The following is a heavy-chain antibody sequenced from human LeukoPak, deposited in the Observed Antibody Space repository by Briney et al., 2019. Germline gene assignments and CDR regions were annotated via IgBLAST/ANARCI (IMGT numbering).Heavy chain of an antibody. CDR2: IYPRDSDT. V-gene: IGHV5-51*01. CDR3: ARGSSGYSYGFDY. CDR1: GYSFTSYW. Sequence: GESLKISCKGSGYSFTSYWVGWVRQMPGKGLEWMGIIYPRDSDTRYSPSFQGQVTISADKSIRNAYLQWSSLKASDTAMYYCARGSSGYSYGFDYWGQGTLVTVSS. J-gene: IGHJ4*02. D-gene: IGHD5-18*01.